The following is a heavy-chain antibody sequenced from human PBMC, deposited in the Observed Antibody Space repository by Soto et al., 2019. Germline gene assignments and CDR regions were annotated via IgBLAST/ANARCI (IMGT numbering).Heavy chain of an antibody. CDR2: INPSGGST. D-gene: IGHD1-1*01. J-gene: IGHJ6*02. CDR3: ARDPSDALQHYYYYGMDV. Sequence: ASVKVSCKASGYTFTSYYMHWVRQAPGQGLEWMGIINPSGGSTSYAQKFQGRVTMTRDTSTSTVYMELSSLRSEDTAVYYCARDPSDALQHYYYYGMDVWGQGTTVTVS. V-gene: IGHV1-46*01. CDR1: GYTFTSYY.